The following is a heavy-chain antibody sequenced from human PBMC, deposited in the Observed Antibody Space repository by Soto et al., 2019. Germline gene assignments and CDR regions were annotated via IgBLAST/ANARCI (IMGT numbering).Heavy chain of an antibody. D-gene: IGHD3-9*01. V-gene: IGHV3-30-3*01. Sequence: GGSLRLSCAASGFTFSSYAMHWVRQAPGKGLEWVAVISYDGSNKYYADSVKGRFTISRDNSKNTLYLQMNSLRAEDTAVYYCARVLLEDGDFDYWGQGTLVTVSS. CDR3: ARVLLEDGDFDY. CDR2: ISYDGSNK. CDR1: GFTFSSYA. J-gene: IGHJ4*02.